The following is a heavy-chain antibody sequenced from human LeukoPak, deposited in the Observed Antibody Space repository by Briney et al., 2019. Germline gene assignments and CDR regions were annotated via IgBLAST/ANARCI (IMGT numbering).Heavy chain of an antibody. J-gene: IGHJ6*02. V-gene: IGHV3-74*01. Sequence: PGGSLRLSCAASGFTFSRYWMHWLRQAPGKGLVRVSRISTDGSSTSYADSVKGRFTISRDNGKNTLYLQTNSLRAEDTAVYYCASYLTSIPSGMDVWGQGTTVTVSS. CDR1: GFTFSRYW. CDR2: ISTDGSST. CDR3: ASYLTSIPSGMDV. D-gene: IGHD2/OR15-2a*01.